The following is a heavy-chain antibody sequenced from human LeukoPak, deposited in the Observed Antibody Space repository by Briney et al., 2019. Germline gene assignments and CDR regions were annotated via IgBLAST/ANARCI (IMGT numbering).Heavy chain of an antibody. D-gene: IGHD3-16*01. J-gene: IGHJ5*02. V-gene: IGHV4-59*01. CDR1: GGSISSYY. CDR3: ARDLGLSYNWFDP. CDR2: IYYSGST. Sequence: KPSETLSLTCTVSGGSISSYYWNWIRQPPGKGLEWFGYIYYSGSTNYNPSLKSRVTISVDTSKNQFSLKLSSVTAADTAVYYCARDLGLSYNWFDPWGQGTLVTVSS.